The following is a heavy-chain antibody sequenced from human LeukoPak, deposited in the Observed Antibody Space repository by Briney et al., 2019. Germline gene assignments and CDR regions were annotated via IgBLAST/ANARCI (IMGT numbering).Heavy chain of an antibody. CDR3: ARTTTTFDD. D-gene: IGHD4-11*01. V-gene: IGHV4-59*01. CDR2: VSDTGST. J-gene: IGHJ4*01. Sequence: SETLPLTCTVSGGSISSYYWSWIRQPPGKGLEWIGYVSDTGSTNYKPSLKSRVTISVDTSKNQFSLNLTSVTAADTAVYYCARTTTTFDDWGHGTLVIVSS. CDR1: GGSISSYY.